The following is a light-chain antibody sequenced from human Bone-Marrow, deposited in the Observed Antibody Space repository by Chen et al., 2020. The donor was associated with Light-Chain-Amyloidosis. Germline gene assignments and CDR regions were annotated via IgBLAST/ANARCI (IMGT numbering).Light chain of an antibody. CDR3: QCYQGSRKGV. CDR2: EDD. Sequence: FMLTQPHSVSESPGPTVIISCTRSSGSIATNYVQWYQQRPASSPATVNYEDDQRPSGVPDRFSGAIERSSNSAYLTNSELRTEDEADYCCQCYQGSRKGVFGGGAERTV. CDR1: SGSIATNY. J-gene: IGLJ3*02. V-gene: IGLV6-57*01.